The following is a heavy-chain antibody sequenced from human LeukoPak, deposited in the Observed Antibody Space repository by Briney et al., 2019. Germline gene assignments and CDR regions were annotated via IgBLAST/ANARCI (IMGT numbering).Heavy chain of an antibody. CDR2: ISSDGTTT. V-gene: IGHV3-74*01. CDR1: VFTFSAYW. Sequence: GGSLRLSCAASVFTFSAYWIHWLRQIPGKGLVCVSHISSDGTTTTYADSVKGRFTISRDNAKNTLYLQMKSLRVEDTAVYYCAREDYSGYDFYDYWGQGSLVTVSS. D-gene: IGHD5-12*01. CDR3: AREDYSGYDFYDY. J-gene: IGHJ4*02.